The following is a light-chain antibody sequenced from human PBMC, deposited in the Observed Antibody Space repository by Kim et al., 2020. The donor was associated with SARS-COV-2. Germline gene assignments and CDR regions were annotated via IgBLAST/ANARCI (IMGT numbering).Light chain of an antibody. CDR1: KLGDKY. Sequence: SYELTQPPSVSVSPGQTASITCSGDKLGDKYACWYQQKPGQSPVLVIYQDNKRPSGIPERFSGSRSGNTATLTISGTQAMDEADYYCQAWDSSTVVFGGG. J-gene: IGLJ2*01. CDR3: QAWDSSTVV. CDR2: QDN. V-gene: IGLV3-1*01.